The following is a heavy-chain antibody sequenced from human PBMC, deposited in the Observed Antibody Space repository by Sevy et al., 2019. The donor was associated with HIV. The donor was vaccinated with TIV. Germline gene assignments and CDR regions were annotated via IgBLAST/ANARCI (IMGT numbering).Heavy chain of an antibody. D-gene: IGHD2-8*02. V-gene: IGHV3-15*01. CDR1: GFTFSNAG. CDR2: IKSKTDGGTT. Sequence: GGSLRLSCAASGFTFSNAGMSWVRQAPGKGLEWVGRIKSKTDGGTTDYVAPVKGRFTISRDDSKNTLFLQMNSLKTEDTAVYYCSTDPIIVLLVTDGMDVWGQGTTVTVSS. J-gene: IGHJ6*02. CDR3: STDPIIVLLVTDGMDV.